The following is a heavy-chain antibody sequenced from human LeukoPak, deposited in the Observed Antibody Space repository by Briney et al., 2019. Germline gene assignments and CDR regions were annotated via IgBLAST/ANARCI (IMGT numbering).Heavy chain of an antibody. CDR2: INHSGST. D-gene: IGHD3-10*01. Sequence: RPSETLSLTCAVYGGSFSGYYRSWIRQPPGKGLECIGEINHSGSTNYNPSLKSRVTISVDTSKNQFSLKLSSVTAADTAVYYCARGRGVRGVIPAHGMDVWGKGTTVTISS. CDR3: ARGRGVRGVIPAHGMDV. V-gene: IGHV4-34*01. CDR1: GGSFSGYY. J-gene: IGHJ6*04.